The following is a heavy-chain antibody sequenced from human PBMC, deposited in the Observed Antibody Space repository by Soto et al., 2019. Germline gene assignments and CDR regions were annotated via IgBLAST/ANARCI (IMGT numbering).Heavy chain of an antibody. J-gene: IGHJ6*02. CDR3: AKPQSIQDYYYGMDV. V-gene: IGHV1-69*13. CDR2: IIAIFGTA. Sequence: SVKVSCKASGGTFSSYAISWVRQAPGQGLEWMGGIIAIFGTADYAQKFQGRVTITADESTSTAYMELSSLRSEDTAVYYCAKPQSIQDYYYGMDVLGQGTTVTVSS. D-gene: IGHD6-6*01. CDR1: GGTFSSYA.